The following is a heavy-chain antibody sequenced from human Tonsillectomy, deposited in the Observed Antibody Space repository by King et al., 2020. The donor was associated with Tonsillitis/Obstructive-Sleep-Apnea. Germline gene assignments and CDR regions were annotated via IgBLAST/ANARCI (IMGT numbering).Heavy chain of an antibody. J-gene: IGHJ4*02. CDR1: GGSISSYY. Sequence: MQLQESGPGLVKPSETLSLTCTVSGGSISSYYWSWIRQPPGKGLEWIGYIYYSGSTNYNPSLKSRVTISVDTSKNQFSLKLSSVTAAGTAVYYCARETGYYDSRAYFDYWGQGTLVTVSS. CDR2: IYYSGST. D-gene: IGHD3-22*01. V-gene: IGHV4-59*01. CDR3: ARETGYYDSRAYFDY.